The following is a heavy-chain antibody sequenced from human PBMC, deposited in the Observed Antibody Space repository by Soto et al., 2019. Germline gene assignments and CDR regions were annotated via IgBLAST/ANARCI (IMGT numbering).Heavy chain of an antibody. V-gene: IGHV3-23*01. CDR2: INGNGGTT. CDR3: AKDVMGASGWFDP. CDR1: GFSFSSYT. J-gene: IGHJ5*02. D-gene: IGHD1-26*01. Sequence: GGSLRLSCAASGFSFSSYTMNWVRQAPGRGLEWVSGINGNGGTTYYADSVKGRFAISRDNSKNTLYLQMNSLRAEDTAVYYCAKDVMGASGWFDPWGQGTLVTVSS.